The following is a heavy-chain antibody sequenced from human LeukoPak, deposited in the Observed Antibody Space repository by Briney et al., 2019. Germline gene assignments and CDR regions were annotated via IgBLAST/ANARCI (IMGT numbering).Heavy chain of an antibody. CDR3: VKTPSDGLDV. CDR1: GFTLSSYP. CDR2: IFTNGDIT. V-gene: IGHV3-64D*09. Sequence: SGGSLRLSCSASGFTLSSYPMHWVRQAPGKGLEYLSTIFTNGDITSYAASVKGRFTTSRDNSKNTLYLQMSSLRPEDTAVYYCVKTPSDGLDVWGQGAKVTVSS. J-gene: IGHJ6*02.